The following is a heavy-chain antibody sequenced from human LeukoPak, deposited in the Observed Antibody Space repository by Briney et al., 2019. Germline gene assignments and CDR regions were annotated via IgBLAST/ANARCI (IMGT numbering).Heavy chain of an antibody. V-gene: IGHV3-30*18. CDR3: AKDASTVTLHADY. Sequence: GGSLRLSCAASGLTVSNNYMSWVRQVPGKGLEWVAVLSYDGSNRYYADSVKGRFTISRDNSKNTLYLQMNSLRAEDTAVYYCAKDASTVTLHADYWGQGTLVTVSS. J-gene: IGHJ4*02. D-gene: IGHD4-17*01. CDR1: GLTVSNNY. CDR2: LSYDGSNR.